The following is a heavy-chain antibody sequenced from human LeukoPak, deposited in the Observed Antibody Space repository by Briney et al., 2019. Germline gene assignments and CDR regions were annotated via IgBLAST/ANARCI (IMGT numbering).Heavy chain of an antibody. CDR2: IYNSRST. CDR3: ARTHSYYDSSGYYYVGLYYLDY. D-gene: IGHD3-22*01. CDR1: GGSISSYY. J-gene: IGHJ4*02. Sequence: PSETLSLTCTVSGGSISSYYWSWIRQPPGKGPEWIGYIYNSRSTNYNPSLKSRVTISVDTSKNQFSLKLSSVTAADTAVYYCARTHSYYDSSGYYYVGLYYLDYLGQGTLVTVSS. V-gene: IGHV4-59*08.